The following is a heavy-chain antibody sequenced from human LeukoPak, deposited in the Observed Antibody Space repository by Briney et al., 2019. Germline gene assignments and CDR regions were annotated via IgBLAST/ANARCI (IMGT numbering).Heavy chain of an antibody. Sequence: GESLKISCKGSGYSFTSYWIGWVRQMPGKGLEWMGIIYPGDSDTRYSPSFQGRVTISADKSISTAYLQWSSLKASDTAMYYCASGGRTTVTLPNAFDYWGQGTLVTVSS. J-gene: IGHJ4*02. V-gene: IGHV5-51*01. CDR1: GYSFTSYW. CDR2: IYPGDSDT. CDR3: ASGGRTTVTLPNAFDY. D-gene: IGHD4-11*01.